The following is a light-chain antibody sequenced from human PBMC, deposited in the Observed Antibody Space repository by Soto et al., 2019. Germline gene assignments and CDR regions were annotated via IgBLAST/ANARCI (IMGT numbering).Light chain of an antibody. CDR2: VAS. V-gene: IGKV1-9*01. J-gene: IGKJ5*01. CDR3: QQLNSYPIT. CDR1: QGISSH. Sequence: DIQLTQSPSFLSASVGDRVTITCRASQGISSHLAWYQQQPGKAPKLLIYVASTLQSGVPSRFSSSGSGTEFTLTISGLQSEDFASYYCQQLNSYPITFGQGTRLEIK.